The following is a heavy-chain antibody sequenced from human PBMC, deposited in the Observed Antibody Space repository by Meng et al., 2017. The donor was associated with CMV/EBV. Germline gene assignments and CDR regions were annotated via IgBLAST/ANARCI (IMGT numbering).Heavy chain of an antibody. CDR2: ISYDGSNK. D-gene: IGHD6-13*01. Sequence: GESLKISCAASGFTFSSYAMHWVRQAPGKGLEWVAVISYDGSNKYYADSVKGRFTISRDNSKNTLYLQMNSLRAEDTAVYYCAREPSDCHSSSWCWLDPWGQGTLVTVSS. V-gene: IGHV3-30-3*01. J-gene: IGHJ5*02. CDR3: AREPSDCHSSSWCWLDP. CDR1: GFTFSSYA.